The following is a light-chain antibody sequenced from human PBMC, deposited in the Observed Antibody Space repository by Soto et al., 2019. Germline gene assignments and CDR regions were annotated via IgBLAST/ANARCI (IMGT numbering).Light chain of an antibody. CDR3: LQGTHWPWT. V-gene: IGKV2-30*01. CDR1: QSLVYSDGNTY. Sequence: DVVMTQSPLSLPVTLGQPASISCRSSQSLVYSDGNTYLNWFQQRPGQSPRRLIYRVSNRDSGVPDRFSGSGSVTDFTLNISRVEAEDVGVYYCLQGTHWPWTFGQGTKVEIK. CDR2: RVS. J-gene: IGKJ1*01.